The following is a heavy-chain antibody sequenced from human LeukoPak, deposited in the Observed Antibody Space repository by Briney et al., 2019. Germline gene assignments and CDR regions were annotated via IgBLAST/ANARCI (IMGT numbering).Heavy chain of an antibody. CDR1: GFTFSSYG. CDR2: IWYDGSNK. J-gene: IGHJ4*02. V-gene: IGHV3-33*03. CDR3: AVGGGY. Sequence: GRSLRLSCAASGFTFSSYGMHWVRQAPGKGLEWVAVIWYDGSNKYYADSVKGRFTISRDNAKNSLYLQMNSLRAEDSAVYYCAVGGGYWGQGALVTVSS. D-gene: IGHD3-16*01.